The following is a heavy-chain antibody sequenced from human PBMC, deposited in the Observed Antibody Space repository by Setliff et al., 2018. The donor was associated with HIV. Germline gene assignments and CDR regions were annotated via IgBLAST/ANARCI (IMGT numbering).Heavy chain of an antibody. Sequence: GGSLRLSCIASGFTFSDYWMTWVRQAPGKGLEWVANIKDDGSDKNYVGSVKGRFTISRDNTKNSLYLQMNSVRTDDTAVYYCAREAQRVGMDVWGQGTTVTVSS. V-gene: IGHV3-7*01. CDR1: GFTFSDYW. CDR2: IKDDGSDK. CDR3: AREAQRVGMDV. J-gene: IGHJ6*02. D-gene: IGHD6-25*01.